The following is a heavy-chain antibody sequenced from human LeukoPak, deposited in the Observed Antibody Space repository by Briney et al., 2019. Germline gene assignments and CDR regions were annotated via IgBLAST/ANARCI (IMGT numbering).Heavy chain of an antibody. CDR2: ISGSGGST. CDR1: GFAFSSFA. V-gene: IGHV3-23*01. D-gene: IGHD6-6*01. Sequence: PGGSLTLSCAASGFAFSSFAMSWVRQAPGKGLEGVSAISGSGGSTYYADSVKGRFTISRDKSKNTLYLQMNSLRAEDTAVYYCAKGGTSSCWGQGTLVTVSS. CDR3: AKGGTSSC. J-gene: IGHJ4*02.